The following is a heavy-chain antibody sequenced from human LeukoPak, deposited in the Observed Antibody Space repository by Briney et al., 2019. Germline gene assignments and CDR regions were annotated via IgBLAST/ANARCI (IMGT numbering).Heavy chain of an antibody. CDR2: ISPTGSTT. Sequence: GGSLRLSCAASGFSFSGHWMHWARQLPGKGLVWVSRISPTGSTTSYADSVKGRFTISRDNAKKSLHLQMNSLRVEDSALYYCARVPNSSSWPKAAYYYYYGMDVWGQGTTVTVSS. V-gene: IGHV3-74*01. CDR1: GFSFSGHW. J-gene: IGHJ6*02. CDR3: ARVPNSSSWPKAAYYYYYGMDV. D-gene: IGHD6-13*01.